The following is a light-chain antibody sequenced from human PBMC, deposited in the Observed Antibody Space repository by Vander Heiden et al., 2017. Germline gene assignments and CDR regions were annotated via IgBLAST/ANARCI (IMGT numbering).Light chain of an antibody. V-gene: IGLV7-43*01. CDR1: TGAVTSTYY. CDR2: STR. Sequence: TVVTQEPSLTVSPGGPLTLPCASSTGAVTSTYYPNWFHQKPGQPPRALIYSTRNKYSVTPARFAGSLLGGKASRTVSSAQPEDEADYYCPPYHGGVWVFGGGTKRTVL. J-gene: IGLJ3*02. CDR3: PPYHGGVWV.